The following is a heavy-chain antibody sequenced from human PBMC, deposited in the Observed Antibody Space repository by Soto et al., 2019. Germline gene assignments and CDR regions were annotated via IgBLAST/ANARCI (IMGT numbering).Heavy chain of an antibody. V-gene: IGHV1-69*01. CDR3: ARGRGYSGDDHYYYFDMDV. CDR2: SIPIFGTA. Sequence: QVQLVQSGAEVKKPGSSVKVSCKASGGTFNNYPITWVRQAPGQGLEWMGGSIPIFGTANYAQKFQGRVTIGVDESTSTAYMELSSLRSEDTAVYYCARGRGYSGDDHYYYFDMDVWGQGTTVTVSS. J-gene: IGHJ6*02. D-gene: IGHD5-12*01. CDR1: GGTFNNYP.